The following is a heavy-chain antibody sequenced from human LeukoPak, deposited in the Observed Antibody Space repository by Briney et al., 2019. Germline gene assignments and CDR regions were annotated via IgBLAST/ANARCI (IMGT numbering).Heavy chain of an antibody. D-gene: IGHD5-18*01. CDR2: IYYSGST. V-gene: IGHV4-39*01. CDR1: GGSISSSSYY. J-gene: IGHJ2*01. CDR3: ARHLSIQLWSHWYFDL. Sequence: SETLSLTCTVSGGSISSSSYYWGWIRQPPGKGLEWIGSIYYSGSTYYNPSLKSRVTISVDTSKNQFSLKLSSVTAADTAAYYCARHLSIQLWSHWYFDLWGRGTLVTVSS.